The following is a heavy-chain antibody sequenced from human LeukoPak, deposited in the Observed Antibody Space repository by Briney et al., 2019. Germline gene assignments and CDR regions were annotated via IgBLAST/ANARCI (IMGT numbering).Heavy chain of an antibody. CDR3: ARVKRFPTVWFDP. CDR2: MNPTTGST. Sequence: ASVKVSCKASGYTFSDYDINWVRQAAGQGLEWMGWMNPTTGSTGYVQKFRGRIIVTRDTSITTAFMELTSLTSDDTAIYYCARVKRFPTVWFDPWGQGTLVSASS. V-gene: IGHV1-8*01. J-gene: IGHJ5*02. D-gene: IGHD3-10*01. CDR1: GYTFSDYD.